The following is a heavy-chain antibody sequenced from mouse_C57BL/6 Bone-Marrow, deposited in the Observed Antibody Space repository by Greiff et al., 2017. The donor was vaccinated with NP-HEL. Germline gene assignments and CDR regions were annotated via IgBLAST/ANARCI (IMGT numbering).Heavy chain of an antibody. J-gene: IGHJ4*01. D-gene: IGHD2-3*01. CDR3: TRERWLLRAMDY. Sequence: EVQRVESGEGLVKPGGSLKLSCAASGFNFSSYAMSWVRQTPEKRLEWVAYISSGGDYIYYADTVKGRITISRDNARNTLYLQMSSRKSEDTAMYYCTRERWLLRAMDYWGQGTSVTVSS. CDR2: ISSGGDYI. CDR1: GFNFSSYA. V-gene: IGHV5-9-1*02.